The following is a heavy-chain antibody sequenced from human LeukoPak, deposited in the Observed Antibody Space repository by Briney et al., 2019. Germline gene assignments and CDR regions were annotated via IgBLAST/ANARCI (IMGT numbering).Heavy chain of an antibody. CDR2: IYTSGST. CDR1: GGSISSGSYY. CDR3: ARGIVVVPAARWFDP. V-gene: IGHV4-61*02. J-gene: IGHJ5*02. Sequence: SETLSLTCTVSGGSISSGSYYWSWIRQPAGKGLEWIGRIYTSGSTNYNPSLKSRVTISVDTSKNQFSLKLSSVTAADTAVYYCARGIVVVPAARWFDPWGQGTLVTVSS. D-gene: IGHD2-2*01.